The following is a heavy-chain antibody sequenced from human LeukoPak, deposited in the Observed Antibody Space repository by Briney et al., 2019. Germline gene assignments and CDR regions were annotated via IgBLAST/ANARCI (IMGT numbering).Heavy chain of an antibody. CDR2: ISGSGGST. J-gene: IGHJ4*02. V-gene: IGHV3-23*01. CDR1: GFTFSSYG. D-gene: IGHD4-23*01. Sequence: GGSLRLSCAASGFTFSSYGMHWVRQAPGKGLEWVSTISGSGGSTYYADSVKGRFTISRDNSKNTLYLQMNSLRAEDTAVYYCAKDRHYGGNFYLDYWGQGTLVTVSS. CDR3: AKDRHYGGNFYLDY.